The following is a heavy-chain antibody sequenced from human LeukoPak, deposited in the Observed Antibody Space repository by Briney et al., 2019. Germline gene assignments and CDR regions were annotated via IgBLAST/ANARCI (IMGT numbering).Heavy chain of an antibody. CDR1: GFTFSYYS. D-gene: IGHD6-19*01. J-gene: IGHJ4*02. CDR2: IGGSRSGGSRSII. CDR3: AKDSSSGWYVSWYFDY. V-gene: IGHV3-48*04. Sequence: GGSLRLSCAASGFTFSYYSMNWFRQAPGKGLEWVSYIGGSRSGGSRSIIYYADSVEGRFTISRDNAKNALYLQMSSLRAEDTAVYYCAKDSSSGWYVSWYFDYWGQGTLVTVSS.